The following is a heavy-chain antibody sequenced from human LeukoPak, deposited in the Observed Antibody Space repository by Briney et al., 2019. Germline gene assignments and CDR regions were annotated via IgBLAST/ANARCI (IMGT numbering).Heavy chain of an antibody. CDR3: ARGRVIDY. Sequence: GGSLRLSCAASGFTFSSYSMKWVRQAPGKGLEWVSYISSSSSTIYYADSVKGRFTISRDNAKNSLYLQMNSLRAEDTAVYYCARGRVIDYWGQGTLVTVSS. CDR2: ISSSSSTI. CDR1: GFTFSSYS. D-gene: IGHD2-21*01. V-gene: IGHV3-48*01. J-gene: IGHJ4*02.